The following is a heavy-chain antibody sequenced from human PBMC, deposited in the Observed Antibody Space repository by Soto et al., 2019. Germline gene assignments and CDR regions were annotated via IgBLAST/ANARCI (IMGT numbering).Heavy chain of an antibody. CDR2: IIPILGIA. CDR1: GGTFSSYT. Sequence: VQLVQSGAEVKKPGSSVKVSCKASGGTFSSYTISWVRQAPGQGLEWMGRIIPILGIANYAQKFQGRVTITADKSTSTAYMELSSLRSEDTAVYYCARVTGYCSSTSCSDYYYYMDVWGKGTTVTVSS. V-gene: IGHV1-69*02. J-gene: IGHJ6*03. CDR3: ARVTGYCSSTSCSDYYYYMDV. D-gene: IGHD2-2*01.